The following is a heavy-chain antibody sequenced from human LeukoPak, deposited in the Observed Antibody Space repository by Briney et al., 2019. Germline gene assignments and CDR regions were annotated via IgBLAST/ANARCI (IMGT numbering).Heavy chain of an antibody. J-gene: IGHJ4*02. D-gene: IGHD6-19*01. CDR1: GGSISSYY. V-gene: IGHV4-59*01. CDR2: IYYSGST. CDR3: ARGSSGWYSHLGY. Sequence: KTSETLSLTCTVSGGSISSYYWNWIRQPPGKGLEWIGYIYYSGSTNYNPSLKSRVTISLDTSKNQFSLKLSSVTAADTAVYYCARGSSGWYSHLGYWGQGTLVTVSS.